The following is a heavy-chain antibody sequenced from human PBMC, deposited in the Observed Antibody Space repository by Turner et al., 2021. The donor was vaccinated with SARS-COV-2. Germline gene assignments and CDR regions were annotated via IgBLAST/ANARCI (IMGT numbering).Heavy chain of an antibody. CDR2: INSDGSST. J-gene: IGHJ6*02. CDR3: ARVGIAAAGPTFYYYYYGMDV. D-gene: IGHD6-13*01. V-gene: IGHV3-74*01. Sequence: EVQLVESGGGLVQPGGSLRLSCAASGFTFSSYCMHWVRQVPGKGLVWVERINSDGSSTSYADSVKGRFTISRDNAKNTLYLQMNSLRAEDTAVYYCARVGIAAAGPTFYYYYYGMDVWGQGTTVTVSS. CDR1: GFTFSSYC.